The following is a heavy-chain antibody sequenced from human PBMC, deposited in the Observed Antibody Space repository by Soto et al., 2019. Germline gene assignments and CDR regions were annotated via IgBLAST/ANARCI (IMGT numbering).Heavy chain of an antibody. CDR3: ARDPLIGDTDYGLEV. J-gene: IGHJ6*04. D-gene: IGHD2-21*01. CDR2: INNDGSNT. Sequence: EVQLVESGGGLVQPGGSLRLSCAASGFTFSTYWMHWVRQPPGKGLVWVSRINNDGSNTAYADYVKGRFTISRDNAQSKLYLQMNSLRAADTAVYYCARDPLIGDTDYGLEVWGEGTTVSVSS. V-gene: IGHV3-74*01. CDR1: GFTFSTYW.